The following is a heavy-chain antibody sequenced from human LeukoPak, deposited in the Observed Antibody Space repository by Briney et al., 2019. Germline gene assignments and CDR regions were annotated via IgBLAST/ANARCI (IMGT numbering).Heavy chain of an antibody. J-gene: IGHJ4*02. D-gene: IGHD6-19*01. CDR3: ARGKYSSGWYYFDY. Sequence: GGSLRLSCAASGFTVNNYGMHWVRQAPGKGLGWVAVIWYDGIKKYYGDSVKGRFTMSRDNSKNTLYLQMDSLRVEDTAVYYCARGKYSSGWYYFDYWGQGTLVTVSS. CDR1: GFTVNNYG. V-gene: IGHV3-33*01. CDR2: IWYDGIKK.